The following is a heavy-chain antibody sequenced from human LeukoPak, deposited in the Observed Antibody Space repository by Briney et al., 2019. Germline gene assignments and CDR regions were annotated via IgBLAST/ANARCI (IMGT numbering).Heavy chain of an antibody. Sequence: GGSLRLFCAASGFTVSSNYMSWVRQAPGKGLEWVSVIYSGGSTYYADSVKGRFTISRDNSKNTLYLQMNSLRAEDTAVYYCARGPGIAAAVDYWGQGTLVTVSS. CDR1: GFTVSSNY. J-gene: IGHJ4*02. V-gene: IGHV3-53*01. CDR3: ARGPGIAAAVDY. D-gene: IGHD6-13*01. CDR2: IYSGGST.